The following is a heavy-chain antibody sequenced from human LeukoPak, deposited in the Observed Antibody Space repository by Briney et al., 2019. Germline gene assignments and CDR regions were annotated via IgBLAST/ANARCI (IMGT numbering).Heavy chain of an antibody. CDR3: ARGIGTSYDSSRDAFDI. D-gene: IGHD3-22*01. CDR2: IYSPGT. V-gene: IGHV4-61*02. Sequence: SQTLSLTCTVSAGSINSGDYYWSWIRQPAGKGLEWIGRIYSPGTNYNYNPSPKSRVTISIDTSKNQFSLKLTSVTAADTAVYYCARGIGTSYDSSRDAFDIWGQGTMVTVSS. J-gene: IGHJ3*02. CDR1: AGSINSGDYY.